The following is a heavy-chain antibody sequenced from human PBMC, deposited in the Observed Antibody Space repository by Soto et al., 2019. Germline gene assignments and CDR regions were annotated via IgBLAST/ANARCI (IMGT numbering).Heavy chain of an antibody. J-gene: IGHJ5*02. CDR3: ARDLERYCSGGSCWGWFDP. CDR2: IIPILGIA. V-gene: IGHV1-69*08. CDR1: GGTFSSYT. D-gene: IGHD2-15*01. Sequence: QVQLVQSGAEVKKPGSSVKVSCKASGGTFSSYTISWVRQAPGQGLEWMGRIIPILGIANYAQKFQGRVTITAEKSTSTAYMELSSLRSEDTAVYYCARDLERYCSGGSCWGWFDPWGQGTLVTVSS.